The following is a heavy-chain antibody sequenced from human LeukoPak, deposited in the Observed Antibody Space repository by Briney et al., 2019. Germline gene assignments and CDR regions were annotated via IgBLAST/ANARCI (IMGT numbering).Heavy chain of an antibody. V-gene: IGHV1-8*01. CDR1: GYTFTSYD. CDR2: MSPNSGDT. CDR3: ARGPPNWGYDY. J-gene: IGHJ4*02. Sequence: ASVKVSCKASGYTFTSYDFNWVRQATGQRPEWMGWMSPNSGDTGYAQKFQDRVTMTRNTSIGTAYMELSSLRSDDTAVYYSARGPPNWGYDYWGPGTLVTVSS. D-gene: IGHD7-27*01.